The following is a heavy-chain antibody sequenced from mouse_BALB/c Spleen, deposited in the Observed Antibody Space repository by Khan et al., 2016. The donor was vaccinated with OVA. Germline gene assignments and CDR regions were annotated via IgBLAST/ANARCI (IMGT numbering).Heavy chain of an antibody. V-gene: IGHV1S41*01. CDR1: GYTFTSYW. CDR2: IGPGSGNT. J-gene: IGHJ4*01. Sequence: DLVKPGASVKLSCKASGYTFTSYWINWVKQRPGQGLEWVGHIGPGSGNTYYNEIVNGKATLTVDTSTRTAYIQLSSLTSDDSAVFLCARSNYYGSGLYAMDYWGQGTSVTVSS. D-gene: IGHD1-1*01. CDR3: ARSNYYGSGLYAMDY.